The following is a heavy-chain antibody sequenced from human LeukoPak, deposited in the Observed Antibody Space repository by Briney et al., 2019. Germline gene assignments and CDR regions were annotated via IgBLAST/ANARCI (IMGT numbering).Heavy chain of an antibody. CDR1: EFSVSASY. Sequence: PGGSLRLSCAASEFSVSASYMSWVRQAPGKGLEWVSIIYNDGSTYYADSVKGRFTISRDNSKNTMFLQMNSLRAEDTAVYYCARLIAARHFDCWGQGTLVTVSS. J-gene: IGHJ4*02. D-gene: IGHD6-6*01. CDR2: IYNDGST. V-gene: IGHV3-66*04. CDR3: ARLIAARHFDC.